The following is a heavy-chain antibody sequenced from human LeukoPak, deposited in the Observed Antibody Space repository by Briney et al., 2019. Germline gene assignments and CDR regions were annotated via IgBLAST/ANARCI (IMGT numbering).Heavy chain of an antibody. CDR1: GFTFSSYA. D-gene: IGHD6-6*01. Sequence: QAGGSLRLSCAASGFTFSSYAMSWVRQAPGKGLEWVSAISGSGGSTYYADSVKGRFTISRDNSKNTLYLQMNSLGAEDTAVYYCAKDLPVHSSSPVHYYFDYWGQGTLVTVSS. V-gene: IGHV3-23*01. CDR2: ISGSGGST. CDR3: AKDLPVHSSSPVHYYFDY. J-gene: IGHJ4*02.